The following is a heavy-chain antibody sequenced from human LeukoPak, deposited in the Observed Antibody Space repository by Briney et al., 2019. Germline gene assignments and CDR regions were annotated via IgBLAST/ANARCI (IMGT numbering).Heavy chain of an antibody. D-gene: IGHD3-16*01. CDR2: IYYSGST. Sequence: SETLSLTCTVSGFTISSISYYWGWIRQPPGKGLEWIGSIYYSGSTYYNPSLKSRVTISVDTSKNQFSLKLSSVTAADTAVYYCARLLIADAFDIWGQGTMVTVPS. CDR1: GFTISSISYY. CDR3: ARLLIADAFDI. V-gene: IGHV4-39*01. J-gene: IGHJ3*02.